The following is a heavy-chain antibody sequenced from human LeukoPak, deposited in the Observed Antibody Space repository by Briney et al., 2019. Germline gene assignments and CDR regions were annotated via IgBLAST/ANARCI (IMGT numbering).Heavy chain of an antibody. D-gene: IGHD3-10*01. CDR2: ISYDGSNK. J-gene: IGHJ4*02. CDR3: AKDREFGDTYLDY. V-gene: IGHV3-30*18. Sequence: GGSLRLSCAASGFTFSSYWMHWVRQAPGKGLEWVAVISYDGSNKYYADSVKGRFTISRDNSKNTLYLQMNSLRAEDTAVYYCAKDREFGDTYLDYWGQGTLVTVSS. CDR1: GFTFSSYW.